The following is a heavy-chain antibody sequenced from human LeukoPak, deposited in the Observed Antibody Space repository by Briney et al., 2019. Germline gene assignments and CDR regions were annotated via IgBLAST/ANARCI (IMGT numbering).Heavy chain of an antibody. V-gene: IGHV3-53*01. J-gene: IGHJ3*02. CDR1: GFIVGTTY. Sequence: GGSLRLSCTASGFIVGTTYLSWVRQAPGKGLECVSVIYSGGSTFYADSVKGRFTISRDNSKNTLYLQMNSLGADDTAVYYCARVPGESFDIWGRGTMVTVSS. D-gene: IGHD3-10*01. CDR3: ARVPGESFDI. CDR2: IYSGGST.